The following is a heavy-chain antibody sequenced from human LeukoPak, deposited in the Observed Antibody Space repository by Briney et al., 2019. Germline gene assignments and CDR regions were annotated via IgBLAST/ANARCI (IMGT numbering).Heavy chain of an antibody. J-gene: IGHJ5*02. Sequence: ASVKVSCKASGYTFTSYDINWVRQATGQGLEWMGWMNPNSGNTGYAQKFQGRVTMTRSTSISTAYMELSSLRSEDTAVYYCARGPGFSGIQLWFRRWEHDWFDPWGQGTLVTVSS. CDR1: GYTFTSYD. V-gene: IGHV1-8*01. CDR2: MNPNSGNT. CDR3: ARGPGFSGIQLWFRRWEHDWFDP. D-gene: IGHD5-18*01.